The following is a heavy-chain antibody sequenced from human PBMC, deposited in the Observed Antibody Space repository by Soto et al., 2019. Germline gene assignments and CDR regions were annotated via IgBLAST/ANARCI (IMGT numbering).Heavy chain of an antibody. CDR2: ISDSGSS. D-gene: IGHD3-9*01. CDR3: ASTTFYDVFTAYYSLFDY. CDR1: GGSISSGSFY. Sequence: QVQLQESGPGLVKPSQTLTLTCTVSGGSISSGSFYWRWIRQHPGKGLEWIGLISDSGSSYYNPSLERRVTISVDTSRNQFSLKLSAVTAADTAVYFCASTTFYDVFTAYYSLFDYWGQGTLVTVSS. V-gene: IGHV4-31*03. J-gene: IGHJ4*02.